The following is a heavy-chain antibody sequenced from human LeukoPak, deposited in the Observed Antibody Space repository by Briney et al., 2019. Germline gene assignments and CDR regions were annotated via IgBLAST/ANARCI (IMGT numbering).Heavy chain of an antibody. V-gene: IGHV4-59*08. Sequence: PSETLSLTCAVYGGSFSSYYWSWIRQPPGKGLEWIGYIYYSGSTNYNPSLKSRVTISVDTSKNQFSLKLSSVTAADTAVYYCARHSYGYPNYFDYWGQGTLVTVSS. CDR3: ARHSYGYPNYFDY. CDR2: IYYSGST. CDR1: GGSFSSYY. D-gene: IGHD5-18*01. J-gene: IGHJ4*02.